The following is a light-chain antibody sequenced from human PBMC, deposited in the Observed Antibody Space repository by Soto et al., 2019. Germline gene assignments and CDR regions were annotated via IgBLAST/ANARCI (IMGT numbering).Light chain of an antibody. CDR2: RNN. V-gene: IGLV1-47*01. CDR1: SSNIGSNY. CDR3: AAWDDSLSVVV. J-gene: IGLJ2*01. Sequence: QSVLTQPPSVSGTPGQEVSISCSGSSSNIGSNYVYWYQQVPGTAPQLLIYRNNQRPSGVPDRLSASKSGASASLAISGLRSEDEADYYCAAWDDSLSVVVFGGGTTLTVL.